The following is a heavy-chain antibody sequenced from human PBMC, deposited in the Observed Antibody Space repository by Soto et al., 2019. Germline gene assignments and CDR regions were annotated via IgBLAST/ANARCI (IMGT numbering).Heavy chain of an antibody. Sequence: ASVKVSCKASGGTFSSYAISWVRQAPGQGLEWMGGIIPIFGTANYAQKFQGRVTITADESTSTAYMELSSLRSEDTAVYYCGSLSPEQEGVINPRSVFDIWAQGTMVPVSS. V-gene: IGHV1-69*13. CDR2: IIPIFGTA. D-gene: IGHD3-22*01. J-gene: IGHJ3*02. CDR3: GSLSPEQEGVINPRSVFDI. CDR1: GGTFSSYA.